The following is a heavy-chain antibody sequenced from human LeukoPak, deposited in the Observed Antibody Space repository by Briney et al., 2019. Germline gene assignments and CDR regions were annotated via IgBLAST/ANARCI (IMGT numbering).Heavy chain of an antibody. CDR3: ARDVWTGVAVSDY. CDR1: GVTFSSYW. CDR2: IKEDGSIQ. V-gene: IGHV3-7*01. J-gene: IGHJ4*02. D-gene: IGHD6-19*01. Sequence: GGSLRLSCVAAGVTFSSYWMTCVRQAPGKGLEWLANIKEDGSIQHYLDAVRGRFTISRDNAKTSVYLQLNSLRGDDTAVYYCARDVWTGVAVSDYWGQGTLVTVSS.